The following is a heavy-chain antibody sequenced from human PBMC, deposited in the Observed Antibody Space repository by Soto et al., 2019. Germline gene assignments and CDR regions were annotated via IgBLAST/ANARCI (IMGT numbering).Heavy chain of an antibody. CDR2: IPHDGTYQ. D-gene: IGHD1-1*01. CDR3: VRDDDNLDNGLDH. Sequence: QVQLVESGGGVVQPGGSLRLSCTASGFTFSSYGMHWVRQAPGKGLQWVAVIPHDGTYQYYLDSVKGRFTISRDNSKDTLYLQMNSLRVEDTAVYSCVRDDDNLDNGLDHWGQGTLVTVSS. V-gene: IGHV3-30*19. CDR1: GFTFSSYG. J-gene: IGHJ4*02.